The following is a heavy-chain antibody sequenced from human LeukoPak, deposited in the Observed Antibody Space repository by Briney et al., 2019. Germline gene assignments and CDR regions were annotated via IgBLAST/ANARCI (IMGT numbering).Heavy chain of an antibody. CDR1: VASISTYY. CDR2: MYTSGST. Sequence: SETLSLTCTVSVASISTYYWSWIRHPAGKGLEWLGRMYTSGSTNYNPSLKSRVTMSVDTSKNQLSLKLSSVTAADTAVYFCARDNGGYYWYSDIWGRGTLVTVSS. J-gene: IGHJ2*01. V-gene: IGHV4-4*07. D-gene: IGHD4-23*01. CDR3: ARDNGGYYWYSDI.